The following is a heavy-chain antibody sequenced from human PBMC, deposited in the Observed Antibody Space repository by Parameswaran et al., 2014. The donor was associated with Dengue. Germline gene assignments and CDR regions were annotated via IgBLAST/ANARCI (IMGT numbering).Heavy chain of an antibody. D-gene: IGHD5-18*01. CDR3: ARGIQLWLHQDY. CDR2: ISYDGSNK. Sequence: WIRQPPGKGLEWVAVISYDGSNKYYADSVKGRFTIPRDNSKNTLYLQMNSLRAEDTAVYYCARGIQLWLHQDYWGQGTLVTVSS. V-gene: IGHV3-30-3*01. J-gene: IGHJ4*02.